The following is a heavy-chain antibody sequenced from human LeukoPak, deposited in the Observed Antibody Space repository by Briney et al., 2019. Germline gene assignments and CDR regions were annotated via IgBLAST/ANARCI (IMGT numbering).Heavy chain of an antibody. CDR1: GGSISSYY. CDR2: IYTSGST. CDR3: ARHHTIAAAGTDDWLDP. Sequence: PSETLSLTCTVSGGSISSYYWSWIRQPPGKGLEWIGYIYTSGSTNYNPSLKSRVTISVDTSKNQFFLKLSSVTAADTAVYYCARHHTIAAAGTDDWLDPWGQGTLVTASS. J-gene: IGHJ5*02. D-gene: IGHD6-13*01. V-gene: IGHV4-4*09.